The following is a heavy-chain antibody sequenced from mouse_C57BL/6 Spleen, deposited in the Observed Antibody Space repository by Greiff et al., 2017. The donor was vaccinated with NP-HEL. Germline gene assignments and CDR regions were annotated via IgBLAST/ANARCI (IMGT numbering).Heavy chain of an antibody. V-gene: IGHV1-26*01. CDR1: GYTFTDYY. CDR2: INPNNGGT. CDR3: ARGEGSRAAWFAY. Sequence: VQLQQSGPELVKPGASVKISCKASGYTFTDYYMNWVKQSHGKSLEWIGDINPNNGGTSYNQKFKGKATLTVDKSSSTAYMELRSLTSEDSAVYYCARGEGSRAAWFAYWGQGTLVTVSA. J-gene: IGHJ3*01. D-gene: IGHD1-1*01.